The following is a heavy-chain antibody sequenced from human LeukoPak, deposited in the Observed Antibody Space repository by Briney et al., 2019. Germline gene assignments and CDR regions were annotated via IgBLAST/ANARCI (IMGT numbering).Heavy chain of an antibody. D-gene: IGHD1-26*01. CDR2: TYYRSKWYN. Sequence: SQTLSLTCAISGDSVSKKSAAWNWIRQSPSRGLEWLGRTYYRSKWYNDYAVSVESRIIINPDASKYQFSLQLNSVTPKDPAVSYFARVYCEQPLHWFDPWGQGTLVTVSA. CDR1: GDSVSKKSAA. J-gene: IGHJ5*02. CDR3: ARVYCEQPLHWFDP. V-gene: IGHV6-1*01.